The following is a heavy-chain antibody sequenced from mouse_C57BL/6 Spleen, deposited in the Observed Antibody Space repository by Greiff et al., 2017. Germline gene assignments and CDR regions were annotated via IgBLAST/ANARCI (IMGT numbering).Heavy chain of an antibody. D-gene: IGHD2-2*01. J-gene: IGHJ3*01. Sequence: VQLQQSGAELVRPGASVKLSCTASGFNIKDAYMHWVKQRPEQGLEWIGWIDPENGDTEYASKFQGKATITADTSSNTAYLQLSSLTSEDTAVYYWTTWGYDADWGQGTLVTVSA. CDR3: TTWGYDAD. CDR1: GFNIKDAY. V-gene: IGHV14-4*01. CDR2: IDPENGDT.